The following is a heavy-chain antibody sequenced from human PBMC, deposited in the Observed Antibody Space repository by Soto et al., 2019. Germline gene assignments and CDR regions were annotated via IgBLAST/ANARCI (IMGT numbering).Heavy chain of an antibody. CDR1: GGTFSSYA. CDR2: IIPIFGTA. CDR3: PRPYGGNSHFDY. J-gene: IGHJ4*02. Sequence: QVQLVQSGAEVKKPGSSVKVSCKASGGTFSSYAISWVRQAPGQGLEWMGGIIPIFGTANYAQKFQGRVRISEDESTSTAYMELSSLRSEDTAVYYCPRPYGGNSHFDYWGQGTLVTVSS. D-gene: IGHD2-21*02. V-gene: IGHV1-69*01.